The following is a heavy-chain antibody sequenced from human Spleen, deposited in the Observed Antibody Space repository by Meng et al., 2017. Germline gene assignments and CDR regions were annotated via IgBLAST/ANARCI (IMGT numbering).Heavy chain of an antibody. Sequence: SETLSLTCTVSGGSISSYYWSWIRQPPGKGLEWTGEINHSGSTNYNPSLKSRVTISVDTSKNQFSLKLNSVTAADTAVYYCARDRGDCSGGSCYPEYFQHWGQGTLVTVSS. CDR1: GGSISSYY. D-gene: IGHD2-15*01. V-gene: IGHV4-34*01. CDR3: ARDRGDCSGGSCYPEYFQH. J-gene: IGHJ1*01. CDR2: INHSGST.